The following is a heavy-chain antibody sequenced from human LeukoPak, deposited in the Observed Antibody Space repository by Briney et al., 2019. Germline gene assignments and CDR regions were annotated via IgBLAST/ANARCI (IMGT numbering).Heavy chain of an antibody. J-gene: IGHJ6*03. Sequence: PSETLSLTCTGSGGSISSYYWSWIRQPAGKGLEWIGRIYTSGSTNYNPSLKSRVTMSVDTSKNQFSLKLSSVTAADTAVYYCVAGTDYYYYYMDVWGKGTTVTVSS. V-gene: IGHV4-4*07. CDR1: GGSISSYY. CDR3: VAGTDYYYYYMDV. CDR2: IYTSGST. D-gene: IGHD6-13*01.